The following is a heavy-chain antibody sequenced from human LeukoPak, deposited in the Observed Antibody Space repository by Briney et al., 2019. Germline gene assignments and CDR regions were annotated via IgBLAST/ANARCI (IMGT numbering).Heavy chain of an antibody. Sequence: GGSLRLSCAASGFTFSSYSMNWVRQAPGKGLEWVSSISTGSTYIYYADSVKGRFTISRHNAKNSLYLQMNSLRAEDTAVYYCARDLEEYCSGGSCSLFDYWGQGTLVTVSS. V-gene: IGHV3-21*01. J-gene: IGHJ4*02. CDR1: GFTFSSYS. CDR2: ISTGSTYI. D-gene: IGHD2-15*01. CDR3: ARDLEEYCSGGSCSLFDY.